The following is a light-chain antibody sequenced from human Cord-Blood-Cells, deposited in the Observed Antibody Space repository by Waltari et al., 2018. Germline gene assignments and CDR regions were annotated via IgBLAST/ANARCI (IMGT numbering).Light chain of an antibody. CDR3: CSYAGSSTLV. V-gene: IGLV2-23*02. J-gene: IGLJ2*01. Sequence: QSALTQPASVSGSPGQSITISCTGTSSDVGSYNLVSWYQQHPGKAPKLMIYEVSKRPSGVSNRFSSSKSGKTASLTISGRQAEDEADYYCCSYAGSSTLVFGGGAKLTVL. CDR1: SSDVGSYNL. CDR2: EVS.